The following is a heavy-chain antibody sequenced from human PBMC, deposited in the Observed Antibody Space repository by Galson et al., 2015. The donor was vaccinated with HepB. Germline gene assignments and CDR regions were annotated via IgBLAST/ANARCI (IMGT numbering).Heavy chain of an antibody. D-gene: IGHD4-17*01. Sequence: SVTVSCKASGYTFTSYGISWVRQAPGQGLEWMGWISAYNGNTNYAQKLQGRVTMTTDTSTSTAYMELRSLRSDDTAVYYCARDFNDYGDYGDYYYGMDVWGQGTTVTVSS. CDR2: ISAYNGNT. J-gene: IGHJ6*02. CDR3: ARDFNDYGDYGDYYYGMDV. CDR1: GYTFTSYG. V-gene: IGHV1-18*01.